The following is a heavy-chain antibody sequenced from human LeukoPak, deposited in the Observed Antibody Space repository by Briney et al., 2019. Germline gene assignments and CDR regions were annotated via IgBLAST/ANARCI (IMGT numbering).Heavy chain of an antibody. CDR3: ARNTEGTAHFDY. V-gene: IGHV3-64*01. CDR2: ISSNGVTS. J-gene: IGHJ4*02. CDR1: EFIFSNHK. D-gene: IGHD1-7*01. Sequence: GGPLRLSCATSEFIFSNHKMHWVRQTPGKGLEYVSGISSNGVTSYYAMSVKGRFTISRDNSKNTLYLQMGSLKTEDMAVYYCARNTEGTAHFDYWGQGTLVTVSS.